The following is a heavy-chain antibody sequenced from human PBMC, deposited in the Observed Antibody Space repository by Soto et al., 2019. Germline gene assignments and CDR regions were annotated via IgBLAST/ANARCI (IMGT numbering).Heavy chain of an antibody. CDR1: GFSLSTSGVG. V-gene: IGHV2-5*02. CDR3: AHFVDDAPYSSSWYRYYYYYMDV. D-gene: IGHD6-13*01. CDR2: IYWDDDK. J-gene: IGHJ6*03. Sequence: QITLKESGPTLVKPTQTLTLTCTFSGFSLSTSGVGVGWIRQPPGKALEWLALIYWDDDKRYSPSLKSRLTITKDTSKNQVVLTMTNMDPVDTATYYCAHFVDDAPYSSSWYRYYYYYMDVWGKGTTVTVSS.